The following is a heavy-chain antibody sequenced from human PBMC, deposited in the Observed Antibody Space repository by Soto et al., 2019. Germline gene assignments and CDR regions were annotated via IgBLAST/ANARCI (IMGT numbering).Heavy chain of an antibody. CDR2: ISAYNGNT. CDR1: GYAFTSYG. J-gene: IGHJ5*02. D-gene: IGHD6-13*01. V-gene: IGHV1-18*01. CDR3: ARAFVGAAGNWFDP. Sequence: GASVKVSCKASGYAFTSYGISWVRQAPGQGLEWMGWISAYNGNTKYAQKLQGRVTMTTDTSTSTAYMELRSLISDDTAVYYCARAFVGAAGNWFDPWGQGTLVTVS.